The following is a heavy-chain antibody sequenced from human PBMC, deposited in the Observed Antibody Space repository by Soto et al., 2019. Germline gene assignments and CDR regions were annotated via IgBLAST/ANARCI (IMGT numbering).Heavy chain of an antibody. CDR2: IYHSGST. J-gene: IGHJ4*02. CDR3: ARASTTVTTLDY. CDR1: GGSSRSGGYS. D-gene: IGHD4-17*01. V-gene: IGHV4-30-2*01. Sequence: SETLSLTYAVSGGSSRSGGYSWSWIRQPPGKGLEWIGYIYHSGSTYYNPSLKSRVTISVDRSKNQFSLKLSSVTAADTAVYYCARASTTVTTLDYWGQGTLVTVSS.